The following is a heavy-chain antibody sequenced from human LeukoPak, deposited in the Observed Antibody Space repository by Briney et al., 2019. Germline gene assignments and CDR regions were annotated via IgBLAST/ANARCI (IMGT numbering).Heavy chain of an antibody. CDR2: IYTSGST. D-gene: IGHD6-19*01. Sequence: SETLSLTCTVSGGSISSYYWSWIRQPAGKGLEWIGRIYTSGSTNYNPSLKSRVTMSVYTSKNQFSLKLSSVTAADTAVYYCARGVAGTGEDYFDYWGQGTLVTVSS. J-gene: IGHJ4*02. CDR1: GGSISSYY. CDR3: ARGVAGTGEDYFDY. V-gene: IGHV4-4*07.